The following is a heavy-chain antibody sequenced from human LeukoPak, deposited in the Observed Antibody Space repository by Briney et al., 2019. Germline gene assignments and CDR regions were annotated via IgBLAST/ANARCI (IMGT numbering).Heavy chain of an antibody. CDR1: GFTVSSNY. CDR2: IYSGGST. Sequence: GGSPRLSCAASGFTVSSNYMSWVRQAPGKGLEWVSIIYSGGSTYYADSVKGRFTISRDNSKNTLYLQMSSLRAEDTAVYYCARDQGRMSLGYYYYYMDVWGRGTTVTVSS. D-gene: IGHD3-16*01. J-gene: IGHJ6*03. V-gene: IGHV3-66*02. CDR3: ARDQGRMSLGYYYYYMDV.